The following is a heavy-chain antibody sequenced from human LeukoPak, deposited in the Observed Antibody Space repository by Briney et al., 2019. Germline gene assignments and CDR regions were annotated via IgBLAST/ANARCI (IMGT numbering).Heavy chain of an antibody. D-gene: IGHD2-2*01. J-gene: IGHJ4*02. CDR2: ISAYNGNT. V-gene: IGHV1-18*01. CDR1: GYRFTSYG. CDR3: AGDPDCSSTRCSESPFDY. Sequence: ASVKVSCKASGYRFTSYGISWVRQAPGQGLEWMAWISAYNGNTNYAQKFQGRVIMTTDTSTSTAYMELRSPRSDDTAVYYCAGDPDCSSTRCSESPFDYWGQGTLVTVSS.